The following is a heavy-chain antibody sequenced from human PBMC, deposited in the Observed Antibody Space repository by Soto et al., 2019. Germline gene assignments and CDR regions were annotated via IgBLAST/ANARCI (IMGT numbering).Heavy chain of an antibody. J-gene: IGHJ6*02. D-gene: IGHD6-6*01. Sequence: ASVKVSCKASGYTFTSYDINWVRQATGQGLEWMGWMNPNSGNTGYAQKFQGRVTMTRNTSISTAYMELSSLRSEDTAVYYCARGPVDSSSSAWYYYGMDVWGQGTTVTVSS. CDR1: GYTFTSYD. CDR3: ARGPVDSSSSAWYYYGMDV. CDR2: MNPNSGNT. V-gene: IGHV1-8*01.